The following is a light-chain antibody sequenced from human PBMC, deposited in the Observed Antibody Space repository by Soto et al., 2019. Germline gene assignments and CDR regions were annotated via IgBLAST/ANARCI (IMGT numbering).Light chain of an antibody. V-gene: IGKV3-20*01. CDR2: AAS. Sequence: EIVLTQSPGTLSLSPGERATLSCRASQSVSSSYLAWYQQKPGQAPRLLIYAASSRATGIPDRFSGSGSGTDFTLTISKLEPEHFAVYYCHQCLSSRTFGQGTKVDIK. J-gene: IGKJ1*01. CDR3: HQCLSSRT. CDR1: QSVSSSY.